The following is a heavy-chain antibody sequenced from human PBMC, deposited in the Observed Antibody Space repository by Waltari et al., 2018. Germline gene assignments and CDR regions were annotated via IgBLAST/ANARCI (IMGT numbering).Heavy chain of an antibody. CDR1: GSTLSTLG. CDR3: ATQISGVVF. D-gene: IGHD3-3*01. J-gene: IGHJ4*02. V-gene: IGHV3-74*01. Sequence: EVQLLGSVGGLVQPGGPLTLSRAVFGSTLSTLGIHWVRQPQVKGPGWVSRIKTDGSGADYTDSVKGRFTVSRDNANNALYLQMNSLRAEDTALYYCATQISGVVFWGQGTLVTVSS. CDR2: IKTDGSGA.